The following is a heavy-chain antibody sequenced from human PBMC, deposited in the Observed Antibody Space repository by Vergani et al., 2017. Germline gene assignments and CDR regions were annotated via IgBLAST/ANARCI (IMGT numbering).Heavy chain of an antibody. D-gene: IGHD2-2*01. CDR2: IYYSGST. CDR3: ARGGDIVVVPAAITLFDY. CDR1: GGSISSSSYY. Sequence: QLQLQESGPGLVKPSETLSLTCTVSGGSISSSSYYWGWIRQPPGKGLEWIGSIYYSGSTYYNPSLKSRVTISVDTSRNQFSLKLSSVTAADTAVYYCARGGDIVVVPAAITLFDYWGQGTLVTVSS. V-gene: IGHV4-39*07. J-gene: IGHJ4*02.